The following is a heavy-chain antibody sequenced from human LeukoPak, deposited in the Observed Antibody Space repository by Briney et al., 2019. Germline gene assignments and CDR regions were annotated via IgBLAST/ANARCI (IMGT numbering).Heavy chain of an antibody. J-gene: IGHJ4*02. CDR1: GGTFNSYA. Sequence: GASVNVSCKASGGTFNSYAISGGRQAPGQGGEWMGGIIPIFGTPNYPQKFQGRVTITPDESPSTAYMELSSLRSEDTAVYYCARAMIVVVIDQAAFDYWGQGTLVTVSS. V-gene: IGHV1-69*13. CDR2: IIPIFGTP. CDR3: ARAMIVVVIDQAAFDY. D-gene: IGHD3-22*01.